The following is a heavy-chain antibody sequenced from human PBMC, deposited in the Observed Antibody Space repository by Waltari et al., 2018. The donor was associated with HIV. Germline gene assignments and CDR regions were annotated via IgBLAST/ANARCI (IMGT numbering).Heavy chain of an antibody. Sequence: QLQLQESGPGLVKPSEPLSLTCIVSGGSIRRTDSYWGWIRQPPGKGLEWIGSIYYVGTTYYNPSLKSRVTVSIDTSQNQFSLKLTSVTAADTAMYYCARHPTRGWYEFDLWGQGTLVTVSS. J-gene: IGHJ4*02. CDR2: IYYVGTT. V-gene: IGHV4-39*01. D-gene: IGHD6-19*01. CDR1: GGSIRRTDSY. CDR3: ARHPTRGWYEFDL.